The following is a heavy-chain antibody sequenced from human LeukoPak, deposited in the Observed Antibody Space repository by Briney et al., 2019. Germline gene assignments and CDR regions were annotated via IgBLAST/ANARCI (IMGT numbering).Heavy chain of an antibody. CDR2: IRSTANGYAT. D-gene: IGHD3-10*01. Sequence: GGTLRLSCAASGFTFSGSALHWVRQASGTGVKGVGRIRSTANGYATAYAASVKGRFTISRDDSKNTAYLQMDSLKTEDTAVYYCTGNYYGSGSYADFDYWGQGTLVTVSS. CDR3: TGNYYGSGSYADFDY. J-gene: IGHJ4*02. V-gene: IGHV3-73*01. CDR1: GFTFSGSA.